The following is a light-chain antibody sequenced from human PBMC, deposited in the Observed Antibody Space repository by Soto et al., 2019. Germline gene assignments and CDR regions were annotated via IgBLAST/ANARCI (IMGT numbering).Light chain of an antibody. CDR2: GTR. CDR3: QSYDSSLSGPYV. Sequence: QSVLTQPPSVSGAPGQRVTISCTGSSSNIGAGFDVHWYQQLPGTAPQLLIFGTRNRPSGVPDRFSGSKSGTSASLAITGLQDEDEAHYYCQSYDSSLSGPYVFGTGTKV. V-gene: IGLV1-40*01. CDR1: SSNIGAGFD. J-gene: IGLJ1*01.